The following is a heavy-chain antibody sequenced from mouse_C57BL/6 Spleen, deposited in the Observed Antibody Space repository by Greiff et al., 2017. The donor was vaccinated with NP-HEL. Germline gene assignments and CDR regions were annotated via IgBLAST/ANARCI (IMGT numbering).Heavy chain of an antibody. CDR3: ASNYVWFAY. CDR1: GYTFTSYW. Sequence: QVQLQQSGAELVKPGASVKVSCKASGYTFTSYWMHWVKQRPGQGLEWIGRIHPSDSETNYNQKFKGKATLTVDKSSSTAYMQLSSLTSEDSAVYYCASNYVWFAYWGQGTLVTVSA. V-gene: IGHV1-74*01. CDR2: IHPSDSET. J-gene: IGHJ3*01. D-gene: IGHD2-5*01.